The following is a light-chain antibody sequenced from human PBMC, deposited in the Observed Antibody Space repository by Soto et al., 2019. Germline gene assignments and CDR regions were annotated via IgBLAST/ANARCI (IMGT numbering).Light chain of an antibody. CDR2: DVS. Sequence: QSALTQPASVSGSPGQSITISCTGTSSDVGDYNYVSWYQQHPGKAPKLMIFDVSNRPSGVANRFSGSKSGNTASLTISGLQAEEEADDYCSSYTNSSTRVFGTGTKLTVL. CDR1: SSDVGDYNY. V-gene: IGLV2-14*01. CDR3: SSYTNSSTRV. J-gene: IGLJ1*01.